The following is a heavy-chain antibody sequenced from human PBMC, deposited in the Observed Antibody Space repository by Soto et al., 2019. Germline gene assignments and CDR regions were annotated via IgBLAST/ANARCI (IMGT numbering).Heavy chain of an antibody. J-gene: IGHJ5*02. V-gene: IGHV4-31*03. D-gene: IGHD3-22*01. CDR1: GGSISSGGYY. CDR2: IYYSGST. Sequence: SETLSVTCTVSGGSISSGGYYWSWIRQDPGKGLEWIGYIYYSGSTYYNPSLKSRVTISVDTSKNQFSLKLSSVTAADTAVHYCARHLEYYCDSSGHFDPWGQGTLVTVSS. CDR3: ARHLEYYCDSSGHFDP.